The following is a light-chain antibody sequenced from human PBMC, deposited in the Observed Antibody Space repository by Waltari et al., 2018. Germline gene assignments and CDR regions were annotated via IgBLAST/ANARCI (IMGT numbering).Light chain of an antibody. J-gene: IGKJ4*01. CDR2: AAS. V-gene: IGKV1-39*01. CDR3: QQSYNDPLT. Sequence: TQSPGTLSLSPGERATINCRASQSISGSLNWYKQKPGKAPKLLIYAASTLQSGVPSRFSGSGSGTDFTLTINRLQPEDFATYFCQQSYNDPLTFGGGTKMEIK. CDR1: QSISGS.